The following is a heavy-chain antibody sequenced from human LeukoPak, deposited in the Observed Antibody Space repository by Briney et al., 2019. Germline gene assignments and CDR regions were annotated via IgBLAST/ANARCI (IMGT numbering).Heavy chain of an antibody. D-gene: IGHD3-22*01. J-gene: IGHJ4*02. CDR1: GFTFDDYA. CDR2: TSWNSGNI. CDR3: AKAKAAYDSTWYDY. V-gene: IGHV3-9*01. Sequence: GRSLRLSCVASGFTFDDYAMHWVRQAPGEGLEWVSGTSWNSGNIDYADSVKGRFTISRDNAKNSLYLQMSSLRAEDSALYYCAKAKAAYDSTWYDYWGQGTLVTVSS.